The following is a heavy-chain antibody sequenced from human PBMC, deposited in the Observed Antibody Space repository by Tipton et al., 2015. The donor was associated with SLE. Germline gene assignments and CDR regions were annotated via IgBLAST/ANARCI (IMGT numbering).Heavy chain of an antibody. CDR2: IYHSGST. CDR1: GGSISSSNW. D-gene: IGHD1-26*01. J-gene: IGHJ4*02. V-gene: IGHV4-4*02. CDR3: ARGDSGSDSGGVFDY. Sequence: TLSLTCAVSGGSISSSNWWSWVRQSPGKGLEWIGEIYHSGSTYYNPSLKSRVTISLDTSKNQFSLNLTSVIAADTAMYYCARGDSGSDSGGVFDYWGQGTLVTVSS.